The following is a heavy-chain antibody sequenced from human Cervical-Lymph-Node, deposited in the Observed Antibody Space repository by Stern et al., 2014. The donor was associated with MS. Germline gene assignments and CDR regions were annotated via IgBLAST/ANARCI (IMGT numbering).Heavy chain of an antibody. CDR1: GGTFSKYP. CDR3: ARGGIVVVVAATRDYYYGMDV. D-gene: IGHD2-15*01. Sequence: VQLLESGAEVKKPGSSVKVSCKASGGTFSKYPISWVRQAPGQGLEWMGGLIPLFGIVNYTQKFQGRITITADKSTSTAYMELSSLRSEDTAAHYCARGGIVVVVAATRDYYYGMDVWGQGTTVTVSS. CDR2: LIPLFGIV. J-gene: IGHJ6*02. V-gene: IGHV1-69*17.